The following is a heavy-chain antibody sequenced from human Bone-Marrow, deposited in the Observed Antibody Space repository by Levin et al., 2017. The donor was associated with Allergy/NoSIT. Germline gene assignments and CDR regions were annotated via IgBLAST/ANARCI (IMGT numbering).Heavy chain of an antibody. Sequence: PGGSLRLSCAASGFTFRSYEMNWVRQAPGKGLEWVSYISSSGTTIYYADSVKGRFTISRDNAKNSLYLQMNSLRAEDTALYYCARDQGYCIDGECHYYYMDVWGKGTTVTVSS. CDR3: ARDQGYCIDGECHYYYMDV. D-gene: IGHD2-15*01. V-gene: IGHV3-48*03. J-gene: IGHJ6*03. CDR1: GFTFRSYE. CDR2: ISSSGTTI.